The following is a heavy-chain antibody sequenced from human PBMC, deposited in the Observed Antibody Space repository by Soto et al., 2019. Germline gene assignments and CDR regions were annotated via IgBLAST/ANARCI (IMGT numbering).Heavy chain of an antibody. CDR2: IIPIFGTA. CDR1: GGTFSSYA. D-gene: IGHD1-26*01. Sequence: QVQLVQSGAEVKKPGSSGKVSCKASGGTFSSYAISWVRQAPGQGLEWMGGIIPIFGTANYAQKFQGRVTITADESTSTAYMELSSLRSEDTAVYYCARGVVEIVGATNYYHGMDVWGQGTTVTVSS. CDR3: ARGVVEIVGATNYYHGMDV. J-gene: IGHJ6*02. V-gene: IGHV1-69*01.